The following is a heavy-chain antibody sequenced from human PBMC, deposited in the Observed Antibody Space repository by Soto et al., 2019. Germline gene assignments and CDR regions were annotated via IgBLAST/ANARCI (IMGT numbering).Heavy chain of an antibody. D-gene: IGHD3-3*01. CDR1: GGSISSGGYY. Sequence: SETLSLTCTVSGGSISSGGYYWSWIRQPPGKGLEWIGYIYYSGSTNYNPSLKSRVTISVDTSKNQFSLKLSSVTAADTAVYYCARDYRGDFWSGYRANYGMDVWGQGTTVTVSS. J-gene: IGHJ6*02. CDR2: IYYSGST. V-gene: IGHV4-61*08. CDR3: ARDYRGDFWSGYRANYGMDV.